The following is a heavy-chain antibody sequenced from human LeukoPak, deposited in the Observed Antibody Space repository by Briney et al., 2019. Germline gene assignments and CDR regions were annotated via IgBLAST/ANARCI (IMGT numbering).Heavy chain of an antibody. CDR1: GFTFSSYS. CDR2: ISSSSSTI. CDR3: AREVADGSGWYLDYYYGMDV. V-gene: IGHV3-48*02. Sequence: GGSLRLSCAASGFTFSSYSMNWVRQAPGKGLEWVSYISSSSSTIYYADSVKDRFTISRDNAKNSLYLQMNSLRDEDTAVYYCAREVADGSGWYLDYYYGMDVWGQGTTVTVSS. J-gene: IGHJ6*02. D-gene: IGHD6-19*01.